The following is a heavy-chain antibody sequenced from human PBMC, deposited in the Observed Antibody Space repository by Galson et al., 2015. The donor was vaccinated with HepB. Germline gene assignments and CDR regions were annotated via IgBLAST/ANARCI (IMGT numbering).Heavy chain of an antibody. J-gene: IGHJ4*02. CDR3: ASTRHDYGDYGAWNYFDY. D-gene: IGHD4-17*01. V-gene: IGHV4-39*07. CDR1: GGSISSSSYY. Sequence: ETLSLTCTVSGGSISSSSYYWGWIRQPPGKGLEWIGSIDYSGSTNYNPSLKRRVTMSVDTSKNQFSLKLSSVTAADTAVYYCASTRHDYGDYGAWNYFDYWGQGTLVTVSS. CDR2: IDYSGST.